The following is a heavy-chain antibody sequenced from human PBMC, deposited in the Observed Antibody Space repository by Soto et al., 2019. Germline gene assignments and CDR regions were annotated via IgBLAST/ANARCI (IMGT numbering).Heavy chain of an antibody. Sequence: WETLSLTCAVSGYSISSGYYWGWIRQPPGKGLEWIGSIYHSGSTYYNPSLKSRVTISVDTSKNQFSLKLSSVTAADTAVYYCARDFDGNYYFDYWGQGTLVTVSS. V-gene: IGHV4-38-2*02. CDR2: IYHSGST. D-gene: IGHD3-9*01. CDR1: GYSISSGYY. J-gene: IGHJ4*02. CDR3: ARDFDGNYYFDY.